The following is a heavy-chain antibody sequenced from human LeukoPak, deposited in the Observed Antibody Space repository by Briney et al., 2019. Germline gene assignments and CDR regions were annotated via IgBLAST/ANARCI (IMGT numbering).Heavy chain of an antibody. J-gene: IGHJ4*02. Sequence: PGGSLRVSCAASGFTFSSYTMNWVRQAPGKGLEWVSSISSRSSYIYYADSVKGRFTISRDNAKNSLYLQMNSLRAEDTAVYYCARAMGNTAMASFDYWGQGTLVTVSS. V-gene: IGHV3-21*01. CDR1: GFTFSSYT. D-gene: IGHD5-18*01. CDR2: ISSRSSYI. CDR3: ARAMGNTAMASFDY.